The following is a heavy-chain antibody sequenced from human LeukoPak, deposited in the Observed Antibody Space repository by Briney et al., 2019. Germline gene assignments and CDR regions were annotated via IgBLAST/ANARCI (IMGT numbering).Heavy chain of an antibody. CDR1: GGSISSGGFS. CDR3: ARDRPGGHYYGSGNFDY. V-gene: IGHV4-39*07. D-gene: IGHD3-10*01. Sequence: PSETLSLTCTVSGGSISSGGFSWGWIRQPPGKGLEWIGSIYYSGTTYYSPSLKSRVTISVDTSKNQFSLKLSSVTAADTAVYYCARDRPGGHYYGSGNFDYWGQGTLVTVSS. CDR2: IYYSGTT. J-gene: IGHJ4*02.